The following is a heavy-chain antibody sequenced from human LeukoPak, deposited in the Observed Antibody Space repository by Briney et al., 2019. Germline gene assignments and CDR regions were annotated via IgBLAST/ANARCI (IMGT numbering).Heavy chain of an antibody. Sequence: GGSLRLSCAASGFTFSSYAMSWVRQAPGKGLEWVSGISGSGDNTYYADSVKGRFTISRDNSKNTLHLQMNSLRAEDTAVYYCAKDESITMIWGLLDYWGQGTLVTVSS. J-gene: IGHJ4*02. CDR1: GFTFSSYA. CDR2: ISGSGDNT. CDR3: AKDESITMIWGLLDY. V-gene: IGHV3-23*01. D-gene: IGHD3-10*01.